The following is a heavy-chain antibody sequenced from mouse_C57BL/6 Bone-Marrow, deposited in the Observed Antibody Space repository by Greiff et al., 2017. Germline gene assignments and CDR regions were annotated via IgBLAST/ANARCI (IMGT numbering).Heavy chain of an antibody. J-gene: IGHJ1*03. CDR2: IDPSDSYT. CDR3: ARLLCYWYFDV. D-gene: IGHD1-1*01. V-gene: IGHV1-69*01. Sequence: QVQLKQPGAELVMPGASVKLSCKASGYTFTSYWMHWVKQRPGQGLEWIGEIDPSDSYTNYNQKFKGKSTLTVDKSSSTAYMQLSSLTSEDSAVYYCARLLCYWYFDVWGTGTTVTVSS. CDR1: GYTFTSYW.